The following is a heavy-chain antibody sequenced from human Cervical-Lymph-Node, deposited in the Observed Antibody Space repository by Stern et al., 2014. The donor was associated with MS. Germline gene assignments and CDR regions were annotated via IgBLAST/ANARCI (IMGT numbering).Heavy chain of an antibody. J-gene: IGHJ4*02. V-gene: IGHV4-61*01. Sequence: QVQLQESGPGLVKPSETLSLTCTVSGGSVSSGSYYWSWSRQPPGKGLEWIGYIYYSGSTNYNPSLKSRVTISVDTSKNQFSLKLSSVTAADTAVYYCAREYSSGWMTDYWGQGTLVTVSS. CDR1: GGSVSSGSYY. CDR3: AREYSSGWMTDY. D-gene: IGHD6-19*01. CDR2: IYYSGST.